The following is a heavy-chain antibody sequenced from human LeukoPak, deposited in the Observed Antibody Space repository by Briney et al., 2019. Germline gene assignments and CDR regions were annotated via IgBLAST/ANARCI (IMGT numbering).Heavy chain of an antibody. CDR3: ARVLRPNEWELPYFDY. CDR1: GYTFTGYY. V-gene: IGHV1-2*02. D-gene: IGHD1-26*01. Sequence: ASVKVSCKASGYTFTGYYMHWVRQAPGQGLEWMGWINPNSGGTNYAQKFQGRVTMTRDMSISTAYTELSRLRSDDTAVYYCARVLRPNEWELPYFDYWGQGTLVTVSS. J-gene: IGHJ4*02. CDR2: INPNSGGT.